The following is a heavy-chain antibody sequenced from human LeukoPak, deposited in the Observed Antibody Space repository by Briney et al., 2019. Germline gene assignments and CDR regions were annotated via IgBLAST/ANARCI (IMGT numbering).Heavy chain of an antibody. D-gene: IGHD6-19*01. CDR1: GFTFSSYA. J-gene: IGHJ4*02. CDR2: ISGSGGST. V-gene: IGHV3-23*01. Sequence: GGSLRLSCAASGFTFSSYAMSWVRQAPGKGLEWVSAISGSGGSTYYADSVKGRFTISRDNSKNTLYLQMNGLRAEDTAVYYCAKAPTRIAVAAHFDYWGQGTLVTVSS. CDR3: AKAPTRIAVAAHFDY.